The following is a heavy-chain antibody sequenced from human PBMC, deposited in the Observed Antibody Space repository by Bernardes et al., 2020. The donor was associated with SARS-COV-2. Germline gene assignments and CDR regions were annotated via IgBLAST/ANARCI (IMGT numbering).Heavy chain of an antibody. Sequence: ASMKVSCKASGYTFTGYYMHWVRQAPGQGLEWMGWINPNSGGTNYAQKFQGRVTMTRDTSISTAYMELSRLRSDDTAVYYCASDGEGYCSGGSCYSLRFDPWGQGTLVTVSS. D-gene: IGHD2-15*01. V-gene: IGHV1-2*02. CDR1: GYTFTGYY. CDR2: INPNSGGT. CDR3: ASDGEGYCSGGSCYSLRFDP. J-gene: IGHJ5*02.